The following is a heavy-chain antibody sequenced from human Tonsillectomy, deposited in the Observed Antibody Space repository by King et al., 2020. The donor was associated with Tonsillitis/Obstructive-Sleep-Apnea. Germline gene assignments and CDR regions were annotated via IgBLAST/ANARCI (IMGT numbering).Heavy chain of an antibody. Sequence: VQLQQWGAGLLKPSETRSLTCAVYGGSFSGYYWSWIRQPPGKGLEWIGEINHSGSTNYNPYLKSRVTISVDTTKNQFSLRLRSVTAADTAVYYCARGGSDATPQEFDCWGQGTLVTVSS. J-gene: IGHJ4*02. CDR2: INHSGST. D-gene: IGHD2-15*01. CDR1: GGSFSGYY. V-gene: IGHV4-34*01. CDR3: ARGGSDATPQEFDC.